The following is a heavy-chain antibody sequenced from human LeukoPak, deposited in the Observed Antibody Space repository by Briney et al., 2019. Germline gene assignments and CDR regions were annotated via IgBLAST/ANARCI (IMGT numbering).Heavy chain of an antibody. J-gene: IGHJ4*02. D-gene: IGHD6-25*01. CDR1: GGSISSGSYY. Sequence: SETLSLTCTVSGGSISSGSYYWSWIRQPAGKGLEWIGRIYTSGSTNYNPSLKSRVTISVDTSKNQFSLKLSSVTAADTAVYYCAREVAADGKLDYWGQGTLVTVSS. V-gene: IGHV4-61*02. CDR3: AREVAADGKLDY. CDR2: IYTSGST.